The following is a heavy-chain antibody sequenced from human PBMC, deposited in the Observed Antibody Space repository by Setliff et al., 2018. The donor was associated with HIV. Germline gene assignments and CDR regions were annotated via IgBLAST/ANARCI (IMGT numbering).Heavy chain of an antibody. CDR1: GGSFIGSSFQ. CDR2: IAYSGTTMYT. CDR3: ARGPPFAY. V-gene: IGHV4-39*07. Sequence: SETLSLTCTVSGGSFIGSSFQSTWIRQTPGKGLEWITDIAYSGTTMYTNYNPSLESRVIVSEDTSRDQFFLKLTSVTADDTAIYYCARGPPFAYWGQGLLVTVSS. J-gene: IGHJ4*02.